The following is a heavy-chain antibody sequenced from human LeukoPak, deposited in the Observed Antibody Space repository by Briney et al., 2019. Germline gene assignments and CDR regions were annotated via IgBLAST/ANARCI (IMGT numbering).Heavy chain of an antibody. CDR2: ISPRGGGT. CDR1: GFTFSNHG. D-gene: IGHD3-3*01. Sequence: GGTLRLSCAASGFTFSNHGMNWVRQAPGKGLEWLSGISPRGGGTYYADSVKGRFTISRDDSKNTLYLQMNSLRAEDTAIYYCARDERLLSFLKWGQGTLVTVSS. J-gene: IGHJ4*02. V-gene: IGHV3-23*01. CDR3: ARDERLLSFLK.